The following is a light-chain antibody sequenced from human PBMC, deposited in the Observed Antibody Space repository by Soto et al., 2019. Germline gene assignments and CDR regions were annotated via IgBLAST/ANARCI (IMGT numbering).Light chain of an antibody. Sequence: IQMTQSPSSLSASVGDRVTITCRASQRITTYLNWYQQKPGAAPKLLISTSGTLQRGVPSRFSGSGSGTDFTLTITAPRPEDFATYFCQQTYSTPYTFGQGTKLEIQ. J-gene: IGKJ2*01. V-gene: IGKV1-39*01. CDR1: QRITTY. CDR2: TSG. CDR3: QQTYSTPYT.